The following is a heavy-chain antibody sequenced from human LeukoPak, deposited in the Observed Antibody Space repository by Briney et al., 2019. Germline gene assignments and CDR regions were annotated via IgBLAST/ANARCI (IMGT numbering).Heavy chain of an antibody. CDR3: ARYGVRSCSSTSCFYYYYGMDV. J-gene: IGHJ6*02. V-gene: IGHV1-69*01. CDR1: GGTFSSYA. D-gene: IGHD2-2*01. Sequence: SVKVSCKASGGTFSSYAINWVRQAPGQGLEWMGGIIPIFGTANYAQKFQGRVTITADESTSTAYMELSSLRSEDTAVYYCARYGVRSCSSTSCFYYYYGMDVWGQGTTVTVSS. CDR2: IIPIFGTA.